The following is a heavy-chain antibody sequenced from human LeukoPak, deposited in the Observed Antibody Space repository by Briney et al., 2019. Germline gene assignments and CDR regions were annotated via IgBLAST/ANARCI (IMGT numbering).Heavy chain of an antibody. D-gene: IGHD6-13*01. J-gene: IGHJ5*02. Sequence: NPSETLSLTCTVSGGSISSYYWGWIRQPPGKGLEWMVSFYKSGTTYYNSSLKSRVSISIDTSKTQFSLKLNSVTAADTAVYYCAGYLAGQPSGPNRWGPGTLVTVSS. CDR3: AGYLAGQPSGPNR. CDR2: FYKSGTT. V-gene: IGHV4-59*04. CDR1: GGSISSYY.